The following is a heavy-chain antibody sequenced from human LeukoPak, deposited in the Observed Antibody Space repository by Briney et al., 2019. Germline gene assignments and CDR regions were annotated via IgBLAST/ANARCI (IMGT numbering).Heavy chain of an antibody. CDR1: GFTISSYS. CDR3: AREDYYGSGSYSNYYYYGMDV. D-gene: IGHD3-10*01. Sequence: GGSLRLSCAASGFTISSYSMSWVRQAPGKGLEWVSSISSSSSYIYYADSVKGRFTISRDNAKNSLYLQMNSLRAEDTAVYYCAREDYYGSGSYSNYYYYGMDVWGQGTTVTVSS. J-gene: IGHJ6*02. V-gene: IGHV3-21*01. CDR2: ISSSSSYI.